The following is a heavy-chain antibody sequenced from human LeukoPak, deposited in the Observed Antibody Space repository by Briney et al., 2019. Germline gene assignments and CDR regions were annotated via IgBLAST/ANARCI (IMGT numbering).Heavy chain of an antibody. J-gene: IGHJ4*02. CDR1: GGSISSYC. CDR3: ARLHYYDSSGYPPYYFDY. Sequence: SETLSLTCTVSGGSISSYCRSWVRQPPGKGLEWVGYIYYSGSTNYNPSLKSRVTISVDTSKNQFSLKLSSVTAADTAVYYCARLHYYDSSGYPPYYFDYWGQGTLVTVSS. CDR2: IYYSGST. D-gene: IGHD3-22*01. V-gene: IGHV4-59*01.